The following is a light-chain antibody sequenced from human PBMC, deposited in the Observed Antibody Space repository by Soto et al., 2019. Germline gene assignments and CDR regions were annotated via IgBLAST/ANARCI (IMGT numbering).Light chain of an antibody. CDR1: QSVSTY. Sequence: EIVLTQSPATLSLSPGERATLSCRASQSVSTYLAWYQQKPGQAPRLLILGASTRATGVPARFSGSGSGTEFTLSISSLQSEDFAVYYCKQYKEWPPFTFGQGTRLE. V-gene: IGKV3-15*01. CDR2: GAS. CDR3: KQYKEWPPFT. J-gene: IGKJ5*01.